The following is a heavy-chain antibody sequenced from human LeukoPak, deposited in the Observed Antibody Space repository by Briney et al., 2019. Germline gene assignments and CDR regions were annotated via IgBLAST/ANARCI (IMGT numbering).Heavy chain of an antibody. CDR2: TYYRSKWYN. V-gene: IGHV6-1*01. J-gene: IGHJ6*02. D-gene: IGHD6-13*01. CDR3: ARERGYSSSWYRDYYYYGMDV. Sequence: SQTLSLTCAISGDSVSSNSAAWNWIRQSPSRGLEWPGRTYYRSKWYNDYAVSVKSRITINPDTSKNQFSLQLNSVTPEDTAVYYCARERGYSSSWYRDYYYYGMDVWGQGTTVTVSS. CDR1: GDSVSSNSAA.